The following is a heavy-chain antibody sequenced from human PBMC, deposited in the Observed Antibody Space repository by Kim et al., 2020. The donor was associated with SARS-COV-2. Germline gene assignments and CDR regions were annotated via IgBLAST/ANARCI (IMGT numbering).Heavy chain of an antibody. D-gene: IGHD5-12*01. J-gene: IGHJ6*02. Sequence: GGSLRLSCAASGFTFSSYAMHWVRQAPGKGLEWVAVISYDGSNKYYADSVKGRFTISRDNAKNTLYLQMNSLRAEDTAVYYCARDIVATIRSYYYYCMDVWDQGTTLTLSS. CDR3: ARDIVATIRSYYYYCMDV. V-gene: IGHV3-30*04. CDR1: GFTFSSYA. CDR2: ISYDGSNK.